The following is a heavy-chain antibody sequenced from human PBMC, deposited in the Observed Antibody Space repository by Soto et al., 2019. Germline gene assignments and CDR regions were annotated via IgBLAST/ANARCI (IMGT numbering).Heavy chain of an antibody. CDR1: GFSLSTSGVG. Sequence: QITLKESGPTLVRPTQTLTLTCTFSGFSLSTSGVGVGWIRQPPGKALEWLALIYWDDAQRYSPSLQSRLTITKNTTKNQVVLTVSNMDPVDTATYYCAHRIHGYSSGYGVYYCDCWGQETLVTDS. D-gene: IGHD5-18*01. CDR3: AHRIHGYSSGYGVYYCDC. V-gene: IGHV2-5*02. CDR2: IYWDDAQ. J-gene: IGHJ4*02.